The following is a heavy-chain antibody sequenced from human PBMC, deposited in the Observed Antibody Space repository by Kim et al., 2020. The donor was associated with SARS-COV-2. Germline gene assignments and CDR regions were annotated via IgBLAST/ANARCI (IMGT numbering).Heavy chain of an antibody. CDR1: GFTFSSYE. D-gene: IGHD3-22*01. Sequence: GGSLRLSCEASGFTFSSYEMNWVRQAPGKGLEWVSYISSSGSTIYYADSVKGRFTISRDNAKNSLYLQMNSLRAEDTAVYYCARGFRYYDSSGYGGEYFQHWGQGTLVTVSS. CDR2: ISSSGSTI. V-gene: IGHV3-48*03. CDR3: ARGFRYYDSSGYGGEYFQH. J-gene: IGHJ1*01.